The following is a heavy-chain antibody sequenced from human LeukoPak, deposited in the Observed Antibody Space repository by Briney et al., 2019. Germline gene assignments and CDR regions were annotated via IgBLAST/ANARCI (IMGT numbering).Heavy chain of an antibody. D-gene: IGHD5-18*01. Sequence: GGSLRLSCAASGFTFSTYTMNWVRQAPGKGLEWVSYISTSSNTIYYADSVKGRFTISRDNAKNSLYLQMNSLRDDDTAVYHCAREGYAGNDYWGQGTLVTVSS. V-gene: IGHV3-48*02. CDR1: GFTFSTYT. J-gene: IGHJ4*02. CDR2: ISTSSNTI. CDR3: AREGYAGNDY.